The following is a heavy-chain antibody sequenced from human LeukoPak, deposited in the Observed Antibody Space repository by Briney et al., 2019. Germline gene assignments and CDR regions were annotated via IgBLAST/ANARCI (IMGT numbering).Heavy chain of an antibody. CDR3: ASIAVAAPQDY. Sequence: GGSLRLSCAASVFTFSDYYLSWIPEAPGKGLEGVSYISSSSSYTNYADSVKGRFTISRDNAKNSPYLQMNSLRAEDTAVYYCASIAVAAPQDYWGQGTLVTVSS. D-gene: IGHD6-19*01. CDR2: ISSSSSYT. J-gene: IGHJ4*02. V-gene: IGHV3-11*06. CDR1: VFTFSDYY.